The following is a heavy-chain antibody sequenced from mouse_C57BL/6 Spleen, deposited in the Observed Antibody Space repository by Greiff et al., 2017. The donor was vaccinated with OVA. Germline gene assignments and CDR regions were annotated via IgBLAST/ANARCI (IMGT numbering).Heavy chain of an antibody. CDR3: ARDGTGTDYFDV. CDR1: GFTFSSYA. D-gene: IGHD4-1*01. CDR2: ISAGGSYT. V-gene: IGHV5-4*01. Sequence: DVMLVESGGGLVKPGGSLKLSCAASGFTFSSYAMSWVRQTPEKRLEWVATISAGGSYTYYPDNVKGRFTISRDNAKNNLYLQMSHLKSEDTAMYYCARDGTGTDYFDVWGTGTTVTVSS. J-gene: IGHJ1*03.